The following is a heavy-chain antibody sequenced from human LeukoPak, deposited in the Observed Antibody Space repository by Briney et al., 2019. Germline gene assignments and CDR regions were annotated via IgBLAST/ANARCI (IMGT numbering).Heavy chain of an antibody. CDR2: INHSGST. V-gene: IGHV4-34*01. CDR3: ARLTYYYGSGSPPFDY. Sequence: SETLSLTCTVSGASIRSYYWSWIRQPPGKGLEWIGEINHSGSTNYNPSLKSRVTISVDTSKNQFSLKLSSVTAADTAVYYCARLTYYYGSGSPPFDYWGQGTLVTVSS. J-gene: IGHJ4*02. D-gene: IGHD3-10*01. CDR1: GASIRSYY.